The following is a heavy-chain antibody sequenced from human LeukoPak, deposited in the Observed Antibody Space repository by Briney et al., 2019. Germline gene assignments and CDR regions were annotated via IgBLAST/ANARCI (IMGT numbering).Heavy chain of an antibody. CDR3: ARVGSSHLPYFDY. V-gene: IGHV4-61*01. J-gene: IGHJ4*02. Sequence: KLSETLSLTCTVSGGSVNSGSYYWTWIRQPPGKGLEWIGYIYYTGSTNCNPSLKSRVTISADTSNNQFSLKLSSVTAADTAVYYCARVGSSHLPYFDYWGQGTLVTVSS. D-gene: IGHD6-13*01. CDR1: GGSVNSGSYY. CDR2: IYYTGST.